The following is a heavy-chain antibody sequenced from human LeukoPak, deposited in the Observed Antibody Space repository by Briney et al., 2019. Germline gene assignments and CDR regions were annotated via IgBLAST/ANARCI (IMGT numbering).Heavy chain of an antibody. Sequence: PGGSLRLSCAASGFTFSSYAMSWVRQAPGKGLEWVSAISGSGGSTYYADSVKGRFTISRDNSKNTLYLQMNSLRAEDTAVYYCAKDVIPYSNYRWTPIDAFDIWGQGTMVTVSS. D-gene: IGHD4-11*01. CDR3: AKDVIPYSNYRWTPIDAFDI. CDR2: ISGSGGST. J-gene: IGHJ3*02. V-gene: IGHV3-23*01. CDR1: GFTFSSYA.